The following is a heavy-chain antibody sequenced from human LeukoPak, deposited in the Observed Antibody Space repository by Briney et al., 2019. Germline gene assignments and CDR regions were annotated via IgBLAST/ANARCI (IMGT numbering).Heavy chain of an antibody. Sequence: GGSLRLSCAASGFTFSSHAMSWVRQAPGKGLEWVSAIDYSGGTTDYAAPVKGRFTISRDDSRNMVYLQMNSLKTEGTAVYYCATTVATIAGMDHWGQGALVTVSS. CDR3: ATTVATIAGMDH. D-gene: IGHD5-12*01. V-gene: IGHV3-23*01. J-gene: IGHJ4*02. CDR2: IDYSGGTT. CDR1: GFTFSSHA.